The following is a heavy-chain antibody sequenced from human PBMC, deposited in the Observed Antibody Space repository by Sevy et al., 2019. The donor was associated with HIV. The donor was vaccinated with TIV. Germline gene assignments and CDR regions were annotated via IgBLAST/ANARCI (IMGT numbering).Heavy chain of an antibody. CDR2: IYPDDSNT. CDR1: GYSFTTYW. D-gene: IGHD6-19*01. J-gene: IGHJ4*02. V-gene: IGHV5-51*01. CDR3: ARLSNSGWYIDY. Sequence: GESLKISCKASGYSFTTYWIGWVRQMPGKGLEWMGFIYPDDSNTRDSPSFQGQVTISSDMSISTAYLQWSSLKASDTAMYYCARLSNSGWYIDYWGQGTLVTVSS.